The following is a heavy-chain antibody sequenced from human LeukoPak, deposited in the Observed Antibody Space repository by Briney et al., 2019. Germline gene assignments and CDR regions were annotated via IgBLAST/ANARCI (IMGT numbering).Heavy chain of an antibody. D-gene: IGHD4-23*01. CDR1: GFTFSDYY. V-gene: IGHV3-11*01. J-gene: IGHJ6*02. CDR2: ISSSGSTI. Sequence: GGSLRLSCAASGFTFSDYYMSWIRQAPGKGLEWVSYISSSGSTIYYADSVKGRFTISRDNAKNSLYLQMNSLRAEDTAVYYCARDLRRWSYYYYGMDVWGQGTTVTVSS. CDR3: ARDLRRWSYYYYGMDV.